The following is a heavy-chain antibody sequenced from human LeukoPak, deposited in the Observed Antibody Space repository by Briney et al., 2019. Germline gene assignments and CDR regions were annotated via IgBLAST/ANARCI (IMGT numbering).Heavy chain of an antibody. V-gene: IGHV3-23*01. CDR1: GFPFSTYA. D-gene: IGHD4-17*01. CDR3: AKDVYGDYGGLDY. Sequence: GGSLRLSCAASGFPFSTYAMSWVRQAPGKGLEWVSSSSTYYADSVKGRFAISRDNSKDTLYLQMNSLRAEDTAVYYCAKDVYGDYGGLDYRGQGTLVTVSS. J-gene: IGHJ4*02. CDR2: SST.